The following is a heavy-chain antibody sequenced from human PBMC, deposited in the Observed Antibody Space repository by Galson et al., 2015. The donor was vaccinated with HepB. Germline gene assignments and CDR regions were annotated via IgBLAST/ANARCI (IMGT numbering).Heavy chain of an antibody. CDR1: GFTFSSYG. V-gene: IGHV3-30*18. CDR3: AKDLNSYRPMDV. J-gene: IGHJ6*02. CDR2: ISYDGSNK. D-gene: IGHD1-1*01. Sequence: SLRLSCAASGFTFSSYGMHWVRQAPGKGLEWVAVISYDGSNKYYADSVKGRFTISRDNSKNTLYLQMNSLRAEDTAVYYCAKDLNSYRPMDVWGQGTTVTVSS.